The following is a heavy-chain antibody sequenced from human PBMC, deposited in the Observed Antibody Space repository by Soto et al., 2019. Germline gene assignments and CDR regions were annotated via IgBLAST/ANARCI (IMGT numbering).Heavy chain of an antibody. Sequence: QVQLVQSGAEVKKPGSSVKVSCKASGGTFSSYAISWVRQAPGQGLEWMGGIIPIFGTANYAQKFQGRVTITADESTSTAYMELNSLRSEDTAVYYCAREGGDREGYNSNAFDIWGQGTMVTVSS. D-gene: IGHD5-12*01. CDR3: AREGGDREGYNSNAFDI. V-gene: IGHV1-69*01. CDR2: IIPIFGTA. CDR1: GGTFSSYA. J-gene: IGHJ3*02.